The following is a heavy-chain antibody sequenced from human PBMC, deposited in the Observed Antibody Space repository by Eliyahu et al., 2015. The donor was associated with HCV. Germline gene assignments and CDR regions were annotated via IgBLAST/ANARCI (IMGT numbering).Heavy chain of an antibody. V-gene: IGHV1-69*01. Sequence: EVKKPGSSVKVSCKASGGTFSSQSIDWVRQAPGQGLEWMGGIIPIFGTANYAQKFQGRVRITADESTSTAYMELSSLRSEDTAVYYCARGPDIYNVYYYNYWGQGTLVTVSS. J-gene: IGHJ4*02. CDR1: GGTFSSQS. CDR2: IIPIFGTA. CDR3: ARGPDIYNVYYYNY. D-gene: IGHD3-22*01.